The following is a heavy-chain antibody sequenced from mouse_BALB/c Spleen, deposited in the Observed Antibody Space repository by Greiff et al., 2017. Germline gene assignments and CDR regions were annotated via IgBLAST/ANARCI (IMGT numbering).Heavy chain of an antibody. V-gene: IGHV2-6-7*01. J-gene: IGHJ4*01. Sequence: VKLMESGPGLVAPSQSLSITCTVSGFSLTGYGVNWVRQPPGKGLEWLGMIWGDGSTDYNSALKSRLSISKDNSKSQVFLKMNSLQTDDTARYYCARDNRYYGSRDYAMDYWGQGTSVTVSS. CDR2: IWGDGST. CDR3: ARDNRYYGSRDYAMDY. D-gene: IGHD1-1*01. CDR1: GFSLTGYG.